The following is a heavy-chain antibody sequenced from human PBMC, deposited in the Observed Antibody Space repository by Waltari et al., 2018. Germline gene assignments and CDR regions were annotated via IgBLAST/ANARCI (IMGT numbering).Heavy chain of an antibody. V-gene: IGHV3-23*01. D-gene: IGHD6-13*01. CDR3: AKEVWQQVVKLVGWFDP. J-gene: IGHJ5*02. CDR2: IGVPGGKT. Sequence: EVQLLESGGGLVQPGGSLTLSCVVSGFTLRSYAMSWVRPVPGKGRGGVSAIGVPGGKTYYADSLKGRFTISRDSSKNTLYLQMNSLRVEDTAVYYCAKEVWQQVVKLVGWFDPWGQGTLVTVSS. CDR1: GFTLRSYA.